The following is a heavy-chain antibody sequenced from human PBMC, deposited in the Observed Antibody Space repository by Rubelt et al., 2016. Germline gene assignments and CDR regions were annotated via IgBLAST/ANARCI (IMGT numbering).Heavy chain of an antibody. V-gene: IGHV3-23*01. Sequence: SRGTLVQPGGSLRLSCAASGFTFGSYGMSWVRQAPGKGLEWVSAISSSGARTKYADSVKGRFTISRDNAKNSLYLQMNSLRAEDTAVYYCAREASYRYGDYVDYWGQGTLVTVSS. J-gene: IGHJ4*02. CDR1: GFTFGSYG. CDR2: ISSSGART. CDR3: AREASYRYGDYVDY. D-gene: IGHD4/OR15-4a*01.